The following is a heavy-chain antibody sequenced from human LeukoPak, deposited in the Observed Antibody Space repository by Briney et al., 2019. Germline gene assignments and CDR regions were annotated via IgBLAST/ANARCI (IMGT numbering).Heavy chain of an antibody. CDR2: ISGSGAST. CDR3: ARGGYYAMDV. V-gene: IGHV3-23*01. CDR1: GFTFSSYA. J-gene: IGHJ6*02. Sequence: GGSLRLSCAASGFTFSSYAMSWVRQAPGKGLEWVSAISGSGASTYYADSVKGRFTISRGNSKNTLYLQMNRLRGEDTAVYYCARGGYYAMDVWGQGTTVTVSS.